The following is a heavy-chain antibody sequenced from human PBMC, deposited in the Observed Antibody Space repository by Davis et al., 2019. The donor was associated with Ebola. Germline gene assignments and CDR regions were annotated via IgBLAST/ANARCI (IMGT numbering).Heavy chain of an antibody. V-gene: IGHV2-26*01. Sequence: SGPTLVKPTETLTLTCTVSGFSLSNARMGVSWIRQPPGKALEWLAHIFSNDEKSYSTSLKSRLTISKDTSKSQVVLTMTNMDPVDTATYYCARTVYYDYIWGSYSPSYYFDYWGQGTLVTVSS. CDR1: GFSLSNARMG. CDR2: IFSNDEK. J-gene: IGHJ4*02. D-gene: IGHD3-16*01. CDR3: ARTVYYDYIWGSYSPSYYFDY.